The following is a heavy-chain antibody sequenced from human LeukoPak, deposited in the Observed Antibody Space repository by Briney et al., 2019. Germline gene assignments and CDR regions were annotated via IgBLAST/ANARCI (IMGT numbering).Heavy chain of an antibody. D-gene: IGHD6-19*01. CDR1: GFTSRNYG. CDR3: ATLRSDSSGWYYFDY. J-gene: IGHJ4*02. Sequence: PGGSLRLSCAASGFTSRNYGMHWVRQAPGKGLEWVALIWYDGSNKYYADSVKGRFTISRDNSKNMLYLQMNSLRTEDTAVYYCATLRSDSSGWYYFDYWGQGTLVTVSS. CDR2: IWYDGSNK. V-gene: IGHV3-30*02.